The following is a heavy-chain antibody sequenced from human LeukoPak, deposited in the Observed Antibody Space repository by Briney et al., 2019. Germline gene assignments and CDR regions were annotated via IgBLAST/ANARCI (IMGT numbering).Heavy chain of an antibody. J-gene: IGHJ4*02. D-gene: IGHD6-13*01. CDR2: ISSNGNSL. CDR1: GXTFSSYA. Sequence: GGSLRLSCAASGXTFSSYAIHWVRQAPGKGLEWVAVISSNGNSLYYGDSVKGRFTISRDNSKNTLYLQMNSLRAEDTAVYYCAKPGVFSNRWYFDYWGQGTLVTVSS. CDR3: AKPGVFSNRWYFDY. V-gene: IGHV3-30*18.